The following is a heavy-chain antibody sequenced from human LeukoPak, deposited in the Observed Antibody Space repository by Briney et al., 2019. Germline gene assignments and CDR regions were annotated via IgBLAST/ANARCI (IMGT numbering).Heavy chain of an antibody. CDR3: ARGLVTYSNYEYIWGRSRHPQRGCFDY. V-gene: IGHV4-34*01. J-gene: IGHJ4*01. CDR2: VDHSGST. Sequence: SETLSLTCAVYVGSFNDYYWTCIRQPPGKGLEWIGEVDHSGSTNYNPSLKSRVTISVDTSKNQFSLKLTSVTAADTAVYYCARGLVTYSNYEYIWGRSRHPQRGCFDYWGHGTLVTVSS. CDR1: VGSFNDYY. D-gene: IGHD3-16*02.